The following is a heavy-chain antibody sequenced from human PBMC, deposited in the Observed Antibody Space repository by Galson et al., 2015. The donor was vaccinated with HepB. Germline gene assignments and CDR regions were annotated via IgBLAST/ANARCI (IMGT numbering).Heavy chain of an antibody. CDR3: ARELGYDGFDI. J-gene: IGHJ3*02. Sequence: SLRLSCAASGFTFSSYSMNWVRQAPGKGLEWASSISSSSSYIYYADSVKGRFTISRDNAKNSLYLQMSSLRAEDTAVYYCARELGYDGFDIWGQGTLVTVSS. D-gene: IGHD5-12*01. CDR1: GFTFSSYS. CDR2: ISSSSSYI. V-gene: IGHV3-21*01.